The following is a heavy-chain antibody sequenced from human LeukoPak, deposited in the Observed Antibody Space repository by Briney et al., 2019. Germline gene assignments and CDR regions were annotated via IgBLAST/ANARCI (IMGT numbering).Heavy chain of an antibody. V-gene: IGHV3-43*02. CDR2: ISGDGISI. CDR3: AKDTRNAVVSRGYGIDV. Sequence: PGGSLRLPCATSGFTFDDFAMHWVRQPPGKGLEWVSLISGDGISIYNADSVKGRFIISRDNNNSSLYLEMNSLRTEDTAFYYCAKDTRNAVVSRGYGIDVWGQGTPVTVSS. J-gene: IGHJ6*02. D-gene: IGHD2-15*01. CDR1: GFTFDDFA.